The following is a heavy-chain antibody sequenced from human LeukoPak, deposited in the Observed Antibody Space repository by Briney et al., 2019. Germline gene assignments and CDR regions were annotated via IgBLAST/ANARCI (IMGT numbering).Heavy chain of an antibody. V-gene: IGHV3-7*01. CDR2: IKQDGSEK. D-gene: IGHD3-10*01. Sequence: GGSLRLSCAASGFTFSSYEMNWVRQAPGKGLEWVANIKQDGSEKYYVDSVKGRFTISRDNAKNSLYLQMNSLRAEDTAVYYCARDAGYYGSGSYCSDWGQGTLVTVSS. CDR3: ARDAGYYGSGSYCSD. J-gene: IGHJ4*02. CDR1: GFTFSSYE.